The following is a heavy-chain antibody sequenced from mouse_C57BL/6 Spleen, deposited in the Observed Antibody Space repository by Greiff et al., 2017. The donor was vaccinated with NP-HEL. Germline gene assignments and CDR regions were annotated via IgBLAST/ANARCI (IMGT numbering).Heavy chain of an antibody. Sequence: EVQLQQSGAELVRPGASVKLSCTASGFNIKDYYMHWVKQRPEQGLEWIGRIDPEDGDTEYAPKFQGKATMTADTSSNTAYLQLSSLTSEDTAVYYCSTGYYYGSPFDYWGQGTTLTVSS. CDR1: GFNIKDYY. CDR3: STGYYYGSPFDY. J-gene: IGHJ2*01. CDR2: IDPEDGDT. D-gene: IGHD1-1*01. V-gene: IGHV14-1*01.